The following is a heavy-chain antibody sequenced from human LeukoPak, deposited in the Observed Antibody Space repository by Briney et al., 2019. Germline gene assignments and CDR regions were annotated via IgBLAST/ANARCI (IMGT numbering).Heavy chain of an antibody. CDR3: ARSRLVVGAFDI. J-gene: IGHJ3*02. CDR1: GGSISTSSDY. V-gene: IGHV4-39*07. Sequence: SETLSLTCTVSGGSISTSSDYWGWVRQPAGKGPEWIGNIFYSGSTYYSPSLKSRVTISLDTSRNQFSLKLNSVTAADTAVYYCARSRLVVGAFDIWGQGTMVTVSS. D-gene: IGHD6-6*01. CDR2: IFYSGST.